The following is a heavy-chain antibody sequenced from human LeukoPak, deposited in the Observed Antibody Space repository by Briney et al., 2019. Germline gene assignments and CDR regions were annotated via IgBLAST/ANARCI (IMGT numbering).Heavy chain of an antibody. V-gene: IGHV3-33*01. CDR2: IWFDGSKR. CDR3: ARDRSYGSLDD. Sequence: GRSLRLSCAASGFTFTSHGFHWVRQAPGKGLEWVALIWFDGSKRNYGDSFQGRFTISRDDSTDTPHLQMNSLRVDDTAVYYCARDRSYGSLDDWGPGTLVTVSS. J-gene: IGHJ4*02. D-gene: IGHD1-26*01. CDR1: GFTFTSHG.